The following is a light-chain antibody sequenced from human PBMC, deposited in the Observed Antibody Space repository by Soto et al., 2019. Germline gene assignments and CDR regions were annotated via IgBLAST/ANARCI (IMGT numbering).Light chain of an antibody. J-gene: IGKJ1*01. CDR1: HSISNY. Sequence: IQLTHSPSSLSASVGDRATITFPASHSISNYLNWYQHKPGKAPQVLIYAASSLQSGVPLRFSGSGSGTEFTLTISHLQPDDVATYYCQQYKTYLWTFGQGTKVDIK. CDR2: AAS. V-gene: IGKV1-39*01. CDR3: QQYKTYLWT.